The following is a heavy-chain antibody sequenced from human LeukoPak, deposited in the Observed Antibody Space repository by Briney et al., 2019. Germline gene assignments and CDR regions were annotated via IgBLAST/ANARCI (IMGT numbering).Heavy chain of an antibody. CDR3: AKLLRGVVVPYFDS. D-gene: IGHD3-10*01. J-gene: IGHJ4*02. V-gene: IGHV3-23*01. CDR2: ISGNGDRT. Sequence: GGSLRLSCAASGFTFSSSAMSWVRQAPGKGLEWVSAISGNGDRTHYAASVKGRFTVSRDTSTNTLFLQLNSLRAEDTAIYYCAKLLRGVVVPYFDSWGQGTLVTVSS. CDR1: GFTFSSSA.